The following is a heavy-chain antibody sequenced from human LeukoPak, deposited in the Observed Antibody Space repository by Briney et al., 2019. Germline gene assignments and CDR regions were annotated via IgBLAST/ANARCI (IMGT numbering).Heavy chain of an antibody. CDR3: AGGPGGIDL. CDR1: GFTVSSND. Sequence: PGGSLRLSCAASGFTVSSNDMSWVRQAPGKGLEWVSVIYAGDTTSYAASEKGRFTISRDNSKNTLYLQMHSLRAEDTAVYYCAGGPGGIDLWGQGTRVTVS. CDR2: IYAGDTT. J-gene: IGHJ5*02. D-gene: IGHD1-26*01. V-gene: IGHV3-53*01.